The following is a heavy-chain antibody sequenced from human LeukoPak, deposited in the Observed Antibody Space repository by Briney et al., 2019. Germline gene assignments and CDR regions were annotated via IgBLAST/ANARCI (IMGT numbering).Heavy chain of an antibody. V-gene: IGHV4-34*01. D-gene: IGHD3-3*01. CDR2: INHSGSA. CDR3: ARARRDSGYYKVDY. CDR1: GGSLSGSY. J-gene: IGHJ4*02. Sequence: SETLSLTCAVYGGSLSGSYWSWIRQPPGKGLEWIGEINHSGSANYNPPLKSRVTLSIDKSKNQFSLNLNSVTAADTAVYYCARARRDSGYYKVDYWGQGTLVTVSS.